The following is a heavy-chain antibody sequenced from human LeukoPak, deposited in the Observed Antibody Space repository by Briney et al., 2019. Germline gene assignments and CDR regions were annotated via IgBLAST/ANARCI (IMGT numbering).Heavy chain of an antibody. D-gene: IGHD6-13*01. J-gene: IGHJ4*02. CDR1: GYSLTTYY. CDR2: INPSGGST. CDR3: AKALYSSSWYRGYFDY. V-gene: IGHV1-46*01. Sequence: ASVKVSCKASGYSLTTYYMHWVRQAPGQGLEWMAIINPSGGSTNYAQKFQGRVTMTRDTPTNTVYMEMSSLRIEDTAVYYCAKALYSSSWYRGYFDYWGQGTLVTVSS.